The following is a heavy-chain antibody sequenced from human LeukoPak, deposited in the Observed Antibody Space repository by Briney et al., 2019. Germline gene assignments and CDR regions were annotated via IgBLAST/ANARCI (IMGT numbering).Heavy chain of an antibody. D-gene: IGHD2-2*01. J-gene: IGHJ2*01. CDR3: ARATIVVVPAAVFNWYFDL. V-gene: IGHV6-1*01. Sequence: SQTLSLTCAISGDSVSSNSAAWNWIRQSPSRGLEWLGRTYYRSKWYNDYAVSVKSRITINPDTSKNQFSLQLNSVTPEDTAVYYCARATIVVVPAAVFNWYFDLWGRGTLVTVSS. CDR2: TYYRSKWYN. CDR1: GDSVSSNSAA.